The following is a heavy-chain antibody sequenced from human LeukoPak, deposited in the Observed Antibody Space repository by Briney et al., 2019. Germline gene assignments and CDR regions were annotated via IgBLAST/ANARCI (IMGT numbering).Heavy chain of an antibody. D-gene: IGHD4-23*01. CDR3: AREPHGDNSRFYFDY. Sequence: GGSLRLSCAASGFAVSSTYMTWVRQAPGRGLEWVSVIYTGGSIYYAASVRGRFTISRDNSKNTLYLQMNSLRVEDTAVYYCAREPHGDNSRFYFDYWGQGTLVTVSS. CDR1: GFAVSSTY. J-gene: IGHJ4*02. V-gene: IGHV3-66*01. CDR2: IYTGGSI.